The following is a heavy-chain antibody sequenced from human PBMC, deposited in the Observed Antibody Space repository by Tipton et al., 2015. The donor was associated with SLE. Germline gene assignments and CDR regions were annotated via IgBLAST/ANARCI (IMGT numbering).Heavy chain of an antibody. CDR3: AKDVSSMVRGVTPDS. CDR1: GFTFSTYW. CDR2: IKQDGSAK. Sequence: SLRLSCVASGFTFSTYWMTWVRQAPGKGLEWVANIKQDGSAKYYLDSVKGRFTISRDNAKNSLYLQMNSLTVEDTAVYYCAKDVSSMVRGVTPDSWGQGTLVMVSS. V-gene: IGHV3-7*03. J-gene: IGHJ4*02. D-gene: IGHD3-10*01.